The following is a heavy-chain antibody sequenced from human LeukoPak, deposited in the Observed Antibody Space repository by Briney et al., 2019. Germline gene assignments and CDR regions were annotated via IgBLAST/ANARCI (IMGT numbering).Heavy chain of an antibody. CDR3: ARRGKDGDYVQN. V-gene: IGHV4-31*03. Sequence: KPSETLSLTCTVSGGSISSGGYYWSWIRQHPGKGLEWIGYIYYSGSTYYNPSLKSRVTISVDTSKNQFSLKLSSVTAADTAVYYCARRGKDGDYVQNWGQGTLVTVSS. CDR2: IYYSGST. D-gene: IGHD4-17*01. CDR1: GGSISSGGYY. J-gene: IGHJ4*02.